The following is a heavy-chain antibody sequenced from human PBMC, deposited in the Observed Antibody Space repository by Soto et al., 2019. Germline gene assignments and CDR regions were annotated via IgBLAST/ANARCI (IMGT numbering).Heavy chain of an antibody. D-gene: IGHD3-10*01. V-gene: IGHV4-59*01. CDR1: GGSISSYY. Sequence: PSLTCTVSGGSISSYYWSWIRQPPGKGLEWIGYIYYSGSTNYNPSLKSRVTISVDTSKNQFSLKLSSVTAADTAVYYCARDHGGDYYFDYWGQGTLVTVSS. CDR2: IYYSGST. CDR3: ARDHGGDYYFDY. J-gene: IGHJ4*02.